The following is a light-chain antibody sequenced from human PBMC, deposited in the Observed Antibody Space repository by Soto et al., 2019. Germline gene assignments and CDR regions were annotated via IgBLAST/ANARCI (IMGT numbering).Light chain of an antibody. Sequence: DIQMTQSPSSLSASVGDRVTITCRASQSISSYLNWYQQKPGKAPKLLIYAASSLQSGVPSRFSCTGSGTDFTLTISILQPEHFATYYCQQSYSTPPWTFGQGTKVEIK. J-gene: IGKJ1*01. V-gene: IGKV1-39*01. CDR2: AAS. CDR1: QSISSY. CDR3: QQSYSTPPWT.